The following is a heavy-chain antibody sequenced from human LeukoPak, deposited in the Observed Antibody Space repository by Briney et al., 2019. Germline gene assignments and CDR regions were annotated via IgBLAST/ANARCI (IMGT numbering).Heavy chain of an antibody. Sequence: SETLSLTCSVSGGSISSSLYHWGWLRQPPGKGLEWIGNVFHSGNTYSSPSLQSRVAFSVDTSKNQFSLKLTSVTATDTAVYYCARQIVGTSWNYYYSYIDVWGKGTSLSVSS. J-gene: IGHJ6*03. CDR2: VFHSGNT. V-gene: IGHV4-39*01. D-gene: IGHD1-1*01. CDR1: GGSISSSLYH. CDR3: ARQIVGTSWNYYYSYIDV.